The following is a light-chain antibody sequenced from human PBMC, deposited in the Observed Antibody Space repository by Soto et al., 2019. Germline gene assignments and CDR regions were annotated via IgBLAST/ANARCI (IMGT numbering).Light chain of an antibody. CDR1: SSDVGSYNL. J-gene: IGLJ2*01. V-gene: IGLV2-23*01. CDR3: CSYAGSSTP. CDR2: EGS. Sequence: QSALTQPASVSGSPGQSITISCTGTSSDVGSYNLVSWYQQHPGKAPQLMIYEGSKRPSGLSNRFSGSKSGNTASLTISGLQAEDEADYYCCSYAGSSTPLGRGTQLPVL.